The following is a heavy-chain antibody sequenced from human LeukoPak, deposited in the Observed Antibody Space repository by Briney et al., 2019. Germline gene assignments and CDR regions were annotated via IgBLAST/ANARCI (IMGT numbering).Heavy chain of an antibody. CDR2: IKQDGSEK. J-gene: IGHJ4*02. CDR3: ARDSDDSSGYNDY. CDR1: GFTFSSYW. Sequence: GGSLRLSCAASGFTFSSYWMSWVRQAPGKGLEWVANIKQDGSEKYYVDSVKGRFTTSRDNAKNSLYLQMNSLRAEDTAVYYCARDSDDSSGYNDYWGQGTLVTVSS. V-gene: IGHV3-7*03. D-gene: IGHD3-22*01.